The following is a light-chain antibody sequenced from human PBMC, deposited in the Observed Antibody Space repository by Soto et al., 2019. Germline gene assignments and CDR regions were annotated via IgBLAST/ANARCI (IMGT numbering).Light chain of an antibody. J-gene: IGKJ1*01. CDR3: QQYGSSSSWT. CDR2: GAS. CDR1: QTVTSSY. Sequence: EIVLTQSPGTLSLSPGESATLSCRASQTVTSSYLAWYQQKPGQAPRLLIYGASSRAADIPDRFSGSGSGTDFTLTIDRLEPEDFAVYYCQQYGSSSSWTFGRGTKVDIK. V-gene: IGKV3-20*01.